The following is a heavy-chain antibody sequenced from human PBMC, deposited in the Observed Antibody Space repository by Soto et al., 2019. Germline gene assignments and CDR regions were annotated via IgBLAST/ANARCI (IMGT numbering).Heavy chain of an antibody. D-gene: IGHD2-15*01. J-gene: IGHJ6*02. V-gene: IGHV3-15*07. CDR3: TTGSVEGV. Sequence: GGPLSLSCAASGLTISNAWMNWVRQAPGKGLEWVGRIKTNTEGGTTDYAAAVKGRFTVSRDDSKNTLYLQMNSLKTEDTAVYYCTTGSVEGVWGQGTTVTVSS. CDR2: IKTNTEGGTT. CDR1: GLTISNAW.